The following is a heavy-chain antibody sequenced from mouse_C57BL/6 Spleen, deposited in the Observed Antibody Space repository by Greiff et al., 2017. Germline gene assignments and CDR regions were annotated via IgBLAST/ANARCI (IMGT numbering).Heavy chain of an antibody. CDR2: INPTNGGT. V-gene: IGHV1-18*01. Sequence: EVQLVQSGPELVKPGASVKIPCKASGYTFTDYNMDWVKQSPGKSLEWIGDINPTNGGTIYNQKFKGKATLTVDKSSSTAYMELRSLTFEATAVYYCARSEKTMGDVYLFAYWGQGTLVTVSA. J-gene: IGHJ3*01. D-gene: IGHD2-3*01. CDR1: GYTFTDYN. CDR3: ARSEKTMGDVYLFAY.